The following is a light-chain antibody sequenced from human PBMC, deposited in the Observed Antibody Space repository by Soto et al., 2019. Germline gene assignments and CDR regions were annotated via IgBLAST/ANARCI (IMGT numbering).Light chain of an antibody. Sequence: QSALTQPASVSGSPGQSITISCTGTSSDVGNYDLVSWFQHHPGKAPQLIIYEDNKRPSGVSNRFSGSKSGNTASLTISGLQAEDEADYYCCSYAGSYTVFGGGTKLTVL. CDR2: EDN. V-gene: IGLV2-23*01. CDR1: SSDVGNYDL. CDR3: CSYAGSYTV. J-gene: IGLJ2*01.